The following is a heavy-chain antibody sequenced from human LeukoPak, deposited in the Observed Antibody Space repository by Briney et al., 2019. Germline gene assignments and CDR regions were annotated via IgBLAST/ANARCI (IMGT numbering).Heavy chain of an antibody. J-gene: IGHJ4*02. CDR2: IYYSGGT. V-gene: IGHV4-39*01. Sequence: SETLSLTCTVSGGSISRSSYYWGWIRQPPGKGLEWIGSIYYSGGTYYNPSLKSRVTISVDTSKNQFSLKLSSVTAADTAVYYCARQGSSSYSNWGQGTLVTVSS. CDR1: GGSISRSSYY. D-gene: IGHD6-13*01. CDR3: ARQGSSSYSN.